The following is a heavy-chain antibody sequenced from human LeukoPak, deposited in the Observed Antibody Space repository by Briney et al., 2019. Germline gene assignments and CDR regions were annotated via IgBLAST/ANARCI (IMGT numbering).Heavy chain of an antibody. Sequence: SQTLSLTGAISGDGVSSNSATWNWIRQSPSRGLEWLGRTYYRSKWYKYYAVSVKGRITINPDTSKNQYSLHLNSVTPEDTAVYYCARGPSYFQHWGQGTLVTVSS. V-gene: IGHV6-1*01. CDR3: ARGPSYFQH. CDR2: TYYRSKWYK. J-gene: IGHJ1*01. CDR1: GDGVSSNSAT.